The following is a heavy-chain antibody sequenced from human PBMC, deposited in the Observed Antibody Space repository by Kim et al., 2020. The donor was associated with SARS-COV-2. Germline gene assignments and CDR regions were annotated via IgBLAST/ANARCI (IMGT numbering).Heavy chain of an antibody. CDR3: ARAAVTMVRGVIISAFD. D-gene: IGHD3-10*01. Sequence: GGSLRLSCAASGFTFSSYAMHWVRQAPGKGLEWVAVISYDGSNKYYADSVKGRFTISRDNSKNTLYLQMNSLRAEDTAVYYCARAAVTMVRGVIISAFD. CDR1: GFTFSSYA. V-gene: IGHV3-30*04. CDR2: ISYDGSNK. J-gene: IGHJ3*02.